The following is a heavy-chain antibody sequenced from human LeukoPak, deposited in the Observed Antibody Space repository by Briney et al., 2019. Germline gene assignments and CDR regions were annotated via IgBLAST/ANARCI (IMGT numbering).Heavy chain of an antibody. CDR3: ARAHEYGDLLIDY. Sequence: ASVKVSCKASVYTFTGYNMYWGRPGPGQGLEKMGWINPHSGGTNYAQKFQGRVTMTRDTSISTAYMDLSRLRSDDTAVYYCARAHEYGDLLIDYWGQGTLVTVSS. V-gene: IGHV1-2*02. CDR2: INPHSGGT. D-gene: IGHD4-17*01. J-gene: IGHJ4*02. CDR1: VYTFTGYN.